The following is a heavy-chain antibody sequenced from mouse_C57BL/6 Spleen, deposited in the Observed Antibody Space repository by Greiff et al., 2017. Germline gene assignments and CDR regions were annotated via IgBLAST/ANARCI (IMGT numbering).Heavy chain of an antibody. Sequence: QVQLQQPGAELVKPGASVKLSCKASGYTFPSYWMQWVKQRPGQGLEWIGEIDPSDSYTNYNQKFKGKATLTVDTSSSTAYMQLSSLTSEDSAVYYCARGGGYYAMDYWGQGTSVTVSS. V-gene: IGHV1-50*01. J-gene: IGHJ4*01. CDR2: IDPSDSYT. CDR1: GYTFPSYW. CDR3: ARGGGYYAMDY.